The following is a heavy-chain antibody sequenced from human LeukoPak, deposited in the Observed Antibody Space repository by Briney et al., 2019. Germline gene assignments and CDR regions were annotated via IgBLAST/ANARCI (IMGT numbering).Heavy chain of an antibody. J-gene: IGHJ4*02. CDR3: AKDRIRLGYDSSGFHFDY. CDR1: GFTFSSYG. Sequence: GGSLRLSCAASGFTFSSYGMHWVRQAPGKGLEWVAFIRYDGSTKYYADSVKGRFTISRDNSKNTLYLQMNSLRAEDTAVYYCAKDRIRLGYDSSGFHFDYWGQGTLVTVSS. D-gene: IGHD3-22*01. CDR2: IRYDGSTK. V-gene: IGHV3-30*02.